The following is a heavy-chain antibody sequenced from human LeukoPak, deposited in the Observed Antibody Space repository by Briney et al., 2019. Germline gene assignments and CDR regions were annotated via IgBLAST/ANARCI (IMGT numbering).Heavy chain of an antibody. J-gene: IGHJ4*02. D-gene: IGHD5-18*01. CDR1: GGSISSGGYY. CDR3: ASGMGHVDTAMVGDFDY. CDR2: IYYSGST. Sequence: NPSETLSLTCTVSGGSISSGGYYWSWIRQHPGKGLEWIGYIYYSGSTYYNPSLKSRVTISVDTSKNQFSLKLSSVTAADTAVYYCASGMGHVDTAMVGDFDYWGQGTLVTVSS. V-gene: IGHV4-31*03.